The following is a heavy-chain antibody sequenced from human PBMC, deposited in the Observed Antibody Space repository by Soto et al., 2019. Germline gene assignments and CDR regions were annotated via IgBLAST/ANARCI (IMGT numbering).Heavy chain of an antibody. Sequence: SETLSLTCAVYGGSFSGYYWSWIRQPPGKGLEWIGEINHSGSTNYNPSLKSRVTISVDTSKNQFSLKLSSVTAADTAVYYCASQAGYCTNGVCSGAYWFDPWGQGTLVTVSS. D-gene: IGHD2-8*01. J-gene: IGHJ5*02. CDR2: INHSGST. CDR3: ASQAGYCTNGVCSGAYWFDP. CDR1: GGSFSGYY. V-gene: IGHV4-34*01.